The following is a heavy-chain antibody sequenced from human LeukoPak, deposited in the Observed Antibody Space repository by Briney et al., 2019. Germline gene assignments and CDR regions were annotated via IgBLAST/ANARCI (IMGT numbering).Heavy chain of an antibody. V-gene: IGHV4-59*01. J-gene: IGHJ5*02. D-gene: IGHD3-3*01. CDR2: IYYSGST. CDR1: GGSISSYY. Sequence: SETLSLTCTVSGGSISSYYWSWVRQPPGRGLEWIGDIYYSGSTNYNPSLKSRVTISVDTSKNQFSPKLSSVTAADTAVYYCARRYYDFWSGMNWFDPWGQGTLVTVSS. CDR3: ARRYYDFWSGMNWFDP.